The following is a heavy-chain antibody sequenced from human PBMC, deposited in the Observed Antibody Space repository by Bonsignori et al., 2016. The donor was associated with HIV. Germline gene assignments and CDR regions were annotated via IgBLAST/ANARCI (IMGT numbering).Heavy chain of an antibody. J-gene: IGHJ5*02. Sequence: GGSLRLSCAASGFTFSSYSMNWVRQAPGKGLEWVSSISSSSYIYYADSVKGRFTISRDNAKNSLYLQMNSLRAEDTAVYYCARDPRLDYGDNHWGQGTLVTVSS. CDR3: ARDPRLDYGDNH. V-gene: IGHV3-21*01. CDR2: ISSSSYI. CDR1: GFTFSSYS. D-gene: IGHD4-17*01.